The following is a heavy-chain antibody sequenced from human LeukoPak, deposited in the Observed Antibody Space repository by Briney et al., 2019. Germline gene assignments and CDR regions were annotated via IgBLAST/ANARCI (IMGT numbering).Heavy chain of an antibody. Sequence: ASVKVSCKASGYTFTSYDINWVRQAPGQGLEWMGRIIPIFGTANYAQKFQGRVTITTDESTSTAYMELSSLRSEDTAVYYCARTTWATYSTRRWFDPWGQGTLVTVSS. CDR2: IIPIFGTA. V-gene: IGHV1-69*05. CDR1: GYTFTSYD. D-gene: IGHD6-13*01. J-gene: IGHJ5*02. CDR3: ARTTWATYSTRRWFDP.